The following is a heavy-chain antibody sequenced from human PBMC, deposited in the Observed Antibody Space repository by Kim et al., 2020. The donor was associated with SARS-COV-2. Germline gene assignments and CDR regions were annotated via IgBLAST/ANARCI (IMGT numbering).Heavy chain of an antibody. CDR1: GGSFSGYY. CDR3: ASGYYGSGSSFDY. D-gene: IGHD3-10*01. J-gene: IGHJ4*02. V-gene: IGHV4-34*01. CDR2: INHSGST. Sequence: SETLSLTCAVYGGSFSGYYWSWIRQPPGKGLEWIGEINHSGSTNYNPSLKSRVTISVDTSKNQFSLKLSSVTAADTAVYYCASGYYGSGSSFDYWGQGTLVTVSS.